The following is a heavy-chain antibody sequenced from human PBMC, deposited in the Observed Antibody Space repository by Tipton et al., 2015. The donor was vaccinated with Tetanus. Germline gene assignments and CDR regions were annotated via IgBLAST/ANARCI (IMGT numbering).Heavy chain of an antibody. D-gene: IGHD6-19*01. Sequence: SLRLSCAASGFTFSSYGMHWVRQAPGKGLEWVAVISYDGSNKYYADSVKGRFTISRDNSKNTLYLQMNSLRAEDTAVYYCAKEGSEWLSSRLSYYYYMDVWDKGTTVTVSS. CDR1: GFTFSSYG. CDR2: ISYDGSNK. V-gene: IGHV3-30*18. CDR3: AKEGSEWLSSRLSYYYYMDV. J-gene: IGHJ6*03.